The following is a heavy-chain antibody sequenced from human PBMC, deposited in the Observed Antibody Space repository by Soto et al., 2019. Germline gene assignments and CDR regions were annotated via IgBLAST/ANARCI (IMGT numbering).Heavy chain of an antibody. CDR1: GFTFRNYA. V-gene: IGHV3-23*04. J-gene: IGHJ4*02. D-gene: IGHD6-19*01. Sequence: VQLVESGGGLVQPGGSLRLSCAASGFTFRNYAMSWVRQAPVKGLEWVSGISDSGAGTYYADSVKGRFTISRDSSKNTLYLQMNSLRAEDTAVYYCAKYSSAWDFDYWGQGTLVTVSS. CDR2: ISDSGAGT. CDR3: AKYSSAWDFDY.